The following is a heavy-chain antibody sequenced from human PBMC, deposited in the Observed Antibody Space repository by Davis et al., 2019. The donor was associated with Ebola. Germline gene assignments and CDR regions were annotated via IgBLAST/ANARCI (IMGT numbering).Heavy chain of an antibody. CDR1: RNTFTTYY. Sequence: ASVKVSCKASRNTFTTYYMHWVRQAPGQGLEWMGIINPSGGSTTYAQKFQGRVTMTRDTSTSTVYMELSSLRSEDTAVYYCSRDHRGYCSGGSCYPDAEYFQYWGQGTLVTVSS. D-gene: IGHD2-15*01. V-gene: IGHV1-46*01. J-gene: IGHJ1*01. CDR2: INPSGGST. CDR3: SRDHRGYCSGGSCYPDAEYFQY.